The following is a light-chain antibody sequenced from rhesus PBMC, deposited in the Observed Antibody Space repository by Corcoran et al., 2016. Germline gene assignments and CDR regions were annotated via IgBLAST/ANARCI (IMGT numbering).Light chain of an antibody. CDR3: QHGYGTRPT. Sequence: DIQMTQSPSSLSASVGDRVTITCRASESVSNYLNWYQQKPGKAPNLLIYKASTLQSGVPSRFSGSGSGTDFTFTISSLQPEDVATYYCQHGYGTRPTFGGGTKVEL. J-gene: IGKJ4*01. CDR2: KAS. CDR1: ESVSNY. V-gene: IGKV1-74*01.